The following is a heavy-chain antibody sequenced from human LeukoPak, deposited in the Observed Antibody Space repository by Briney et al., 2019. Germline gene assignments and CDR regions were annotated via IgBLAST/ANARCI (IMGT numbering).Heavy chain of an antibody. CDR2: ITGSGDTI. J-gene: IGHJ6*03. CDR3: ARDLAYDFWSGYFTYYYMDV. D-gene: IGHD3-3*01. V-gene: IGHV3-48*03. CDR1: GFTFSSYE. Sequence: GGSLRLSCSASGFTFSSYEMNWVRQAPGKGLEWISYITGSGDTIYYADSVKGRFTISRDNAKNSLFLQMNSLTADDTAVYYCARDLAYDFWSGYFTYYYMDVWGKGTTVTVSS.